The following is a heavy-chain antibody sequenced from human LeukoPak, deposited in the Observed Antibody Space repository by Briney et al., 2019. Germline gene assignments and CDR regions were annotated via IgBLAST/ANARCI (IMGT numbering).Heavy chain of an antibody. Sequence: GRFTVSRDNAKNSLYLQMNSLRAEDTAVYYCARDLYIVAVPTAGVFDFWGQGTLVTVSS. D-gene: IGHD2-2*01. V-gene: IGHV3-11*06. CDR3: ARDLYIVAVPTAGVFDF. J-gene: IGHJ4*02.